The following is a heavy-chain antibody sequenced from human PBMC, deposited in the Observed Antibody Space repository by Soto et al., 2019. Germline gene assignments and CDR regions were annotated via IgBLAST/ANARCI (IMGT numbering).Heavy chain of an antibody. V-gene: IGHV4-4*02. CDR3: ARAPNGDSSSWYGMDV. J-gene: IGHJ6*02. CDR1: GGSISSSNW. Sequence: KASETLSLTCAVSGGSISSSNWWSWVRQPPGKGLEWIGEIYHSGSTNYNPSLKSRVTISVDKSKNQFSLKLSSVTAADTAVYYCARAPNGDSSSWYGMDVWGQGTTVTVSS. CDR2: IYHSGST. D-gene: IGHD6-13*01.